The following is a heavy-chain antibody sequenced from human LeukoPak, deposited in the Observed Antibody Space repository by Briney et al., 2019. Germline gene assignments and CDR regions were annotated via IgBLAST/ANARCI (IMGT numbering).Heavy chain of an antibody. V-gene: IGHV5-51*01. CDR1: GYSFTSYW. D-gene: IGHD1-26*01. CDR2: IYPGDSDT. CDR3: ARHSKGARPLTPFDY. Sequence: GESLKISCKGSGYSFTSYWIGWVRQMPGKGLEWMGIIYPGDSDTKSSPSFQGQVTISADKSINTAYLQWSSLKASDTAMYYCARHSKGARPLTPFDYWGQGTLVTVSS. J-gene: IGHJ4*02.